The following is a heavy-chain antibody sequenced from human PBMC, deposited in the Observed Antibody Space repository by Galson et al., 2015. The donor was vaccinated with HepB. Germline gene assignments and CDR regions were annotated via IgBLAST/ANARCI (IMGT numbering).Heavy chain of an antibody. CDR1: GFTFSSYD. Sequence: SLRLSCAASGFTFSSYDMHWVRQAPGKGPEWVALISNDGSNKSYADSVKGRFTISRDNSKNTLYLQMNNLRPEDTAVYFCATSLYFGSSRYSYYQYGLDVWGQGTTVTVSS. CDR2: ISNDGSNK. V-gene: IGHV3-30*03. J-gene: IGHJ6*02. CDR3: ATSLYFGSSRYSYYQYGLDV. D-gene: IGHD6-13*01.